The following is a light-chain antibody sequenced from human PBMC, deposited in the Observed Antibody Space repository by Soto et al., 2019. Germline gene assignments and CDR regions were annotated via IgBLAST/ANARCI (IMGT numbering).Light chain of an antibody. V-gene: IGKV3-20*01. J-gene: IGKJ2*01. CDR2: GTS. CDR1: QSVDSNY. Sequence: ENVLTQSPGTLSLSPGERATLSCRASQSVDSNYLAWYQQKPGQAPRLLIYGTSSRATGIPNRFSGSGSGTDFTLTIDSMEPEDFAVYYCQQYGSSLYTIGQGTKLEIK. CDR3: QQYGSSLYT.